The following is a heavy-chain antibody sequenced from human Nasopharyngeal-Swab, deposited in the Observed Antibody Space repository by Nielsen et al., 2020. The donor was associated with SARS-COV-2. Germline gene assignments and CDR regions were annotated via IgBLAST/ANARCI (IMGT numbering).Heavy chain of an antibody. J-gene: IGHJ6*02. CDR1: GYTFTSYD. Sequence: ASVKVSCKASGYTFTSYDINWVRQATGQGLEWMGWMNPNSGNTGYAQKFQGRVTMTRNTSISTAYMELSSLRSEDTAVYYCARVPPVLQLSFWSGYYPSHYYYGMDVWGQGTTVTVSS. V-gene: IGHV1-8*01. CDR2: MNPNSGNT. D-gene: IGHD3-3*01. CDR3: ARVPPVLQLSFWSGYYPSHYYYGMDV.